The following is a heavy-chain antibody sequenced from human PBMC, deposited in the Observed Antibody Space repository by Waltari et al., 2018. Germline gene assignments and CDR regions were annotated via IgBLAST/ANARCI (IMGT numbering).Heavy chain of an antibody. D-gene: IGHD5-12*01. CDR1: XXXXSSYX. CDR2: IYSGGSNK. CDR3: GKTXGKXGXNSDYYYIED. V-gene: IGHV3-23*03. Sequence: XVQLLEXGGXLXQPGGSXRLSCAASXXXXSSYXMTWVXQAPGRGLXWVVFIYSGGSNKFYTDSVKGRFSISRDDSXXXLYLQXXSLRPXDTXVXYCGKTXGKXGXNSDYYYIEDXXXGTTX. J-gene: IGHJ6*03.